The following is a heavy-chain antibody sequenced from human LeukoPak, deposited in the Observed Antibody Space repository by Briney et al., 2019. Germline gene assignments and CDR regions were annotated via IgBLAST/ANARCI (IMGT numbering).Heavy chain of an antibody. D-gene: IGHD4-17*01. CDR1: GGSISSYY. V-gene: IGHV4-59*01. CDR2: VYCSGST. CDR3: AKGGDYGSINWFDP. Sequence: SETLSLTCTVSGGSISSYYWSWIRQPPGKGLEWIGYVYCSGSTNYNPSLNSRVTISIDTSKNQFSLRLSSVTAADTAVYYCAKGGDYGSINWFDPWGQGTLVTVSS. J-gene: IGHJ5*02.